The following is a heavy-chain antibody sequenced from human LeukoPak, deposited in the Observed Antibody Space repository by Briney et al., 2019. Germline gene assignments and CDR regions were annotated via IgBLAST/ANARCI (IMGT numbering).Heavy chain of an antibody. CDR3: VKDRDDYGDYVFDY. V-gene: IGHV3-23*01. Sequence: GGSLRLSCAASGFAFSSYVMGWVRQAPGKWPEWVSIISRSGGNTYYADFVKGWFTISRDNSKNTLYLQMNSLRAEDAAIYYCVKDRDDYGDYVFDYWGQGTLVTVSS. CDR1: GFAFSSYV. CDR2: ISRSGGNT. J-gene: IGHJ4*02. D-gene: IGHD4-17*01.